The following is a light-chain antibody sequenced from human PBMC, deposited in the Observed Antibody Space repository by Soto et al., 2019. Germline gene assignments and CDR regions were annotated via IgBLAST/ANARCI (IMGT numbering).Light chain of an antibody. CDR2: DVS. CDR1: QNIERW. Sequence: DIQMTQSPSTLSASVGDRVTITCRASQNIERWLAWYQQKPGKAPKLLLYDVSSLESGVPSRFSGSGSATEFILTINCLQPDDFATYFCQQFKSDTWTFGQGTKVDIK. J-gene: IGKJ1*01. V-gene: IGKV1-5*01. CDR3: QQFKSDTWT.